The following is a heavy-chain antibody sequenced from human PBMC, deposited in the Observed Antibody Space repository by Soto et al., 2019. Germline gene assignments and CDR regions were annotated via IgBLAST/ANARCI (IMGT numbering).Heavy chain of an antibody. V-gene: IGHV1-8*01. Sequence: QVQLVQSGAEVKKPGASVKVSCKASGYTFTSYDINWVRQAPGQGLEWMGWMNPNSGNTDYAQKFQGRVTMTRNTSISAAYMEMSSLRSEDTAVYYCARGELLWFGELLRWGQGTLVTVSS. D-gene: IGHD3-10*01. CDR3: ARGELLWFGELLR. J-gene: IGHJ4*02. CDR2: MNPNSGNT. CDR1: GYTFTSYD.